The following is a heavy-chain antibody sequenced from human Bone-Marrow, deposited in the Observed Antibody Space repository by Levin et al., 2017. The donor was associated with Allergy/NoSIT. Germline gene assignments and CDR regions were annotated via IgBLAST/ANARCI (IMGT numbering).Heavy chain of an antibody. CDR2: IDWDDDK. CDR1: GFSLSTTGMR. CDR3: ARIQRRDVYDSPLDAFDI. V-gene: IGHV2-70*04. J-gene: IGHJ3*02. Sequence: ESGPTLVKPTQTLTLTCTFSGFSLSTTGMRVSWIRQPPGKALEWLARIDWDDDKFYSTSLKTRLTISKDTSKTQVVLTMTNMDPVDTATYYCARIQRRDVYDSPLDAFDIWGQGTVVTVSS. D-gene: IGHD5-24*01.